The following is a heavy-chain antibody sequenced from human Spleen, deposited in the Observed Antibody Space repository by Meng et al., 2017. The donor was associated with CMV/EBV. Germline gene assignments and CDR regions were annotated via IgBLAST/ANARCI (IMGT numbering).Heavy chain of an antibody. Sequence: GGSLRLSCAASGFIFSTYTMNWVRQAPGKGLEWVSSIRSSGGYIFYAYSLKGRFTISRDNAKNSLYLQMNTLRAEDTAVYYCARDRQCSATSCDPFDLYYYYGMDVWGQGTTVTVSS. CDR2: IRSSGGYI. CDR1: GFIFSTYT. D-gene: IGHD2-2*01. J-gene: IGHJ6*02. CDR3: ARDRQCSATSCDPFDLYYYYGMDV. V-gene: IGHV3-21*01.